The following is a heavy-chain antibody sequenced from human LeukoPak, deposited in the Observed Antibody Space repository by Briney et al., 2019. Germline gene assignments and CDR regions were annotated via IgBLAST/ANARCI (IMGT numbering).Heavy chain of an antibody. CDR3: AGFGVLLKY. D-gene: IGHD3-3*01. J-gene: IGHJ4*02. CDR2: INPSGGST. Sequence: ASVKVSCKASGYTFTNYYMYWVRQAPGQGLEWMGIINPSGGSTRYAQKFQGRVTMTRDTSTSTVYMGLSSLRSEDTAVYYCAGFGVLLKYWGQGTLVTVSS. V-gene: IGHV1-46*01. CDR1: GYTFTNYY.